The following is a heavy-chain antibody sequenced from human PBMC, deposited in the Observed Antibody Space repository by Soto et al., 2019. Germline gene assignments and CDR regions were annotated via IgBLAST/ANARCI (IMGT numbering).Heavy chain of an antibody. D-gene: IGHD3-3*01. CDR1: GFTFSSYG. CDR3: AKDLTIFGVVISNWFDP. CDR2: ISYDGSNK. J-gene: IGHJ5*02. Sequence: GGSLRLSCAASGFTFSSYGMHWVRQAPGKGLEWVAVISYDGSNKYYADSVKGRFTISRDNSKNTLYLQMNSLRAEDTAVYYCAKDLTIFGVVISNWFDPWGQGTLVTVSS. V-gene: IGHV3-30*18.